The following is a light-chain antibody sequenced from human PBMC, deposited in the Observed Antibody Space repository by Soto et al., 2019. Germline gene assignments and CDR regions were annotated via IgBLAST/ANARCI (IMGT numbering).Light chain of an antibody. V-gene: IGLV2-14*01. Sequence: QSALTQPASVSGSPGQSITISCTGTSSDVGGYNYVSWYQQHPGKAPKLMIYDVSNRPSGVSNRFSGSKSGNTASLTISGLQAEDEADYYCSPYTGSGPLVFGTGTKLTVL. CDR3: SPYTGSGPLV. CDR1: SSDVGGYNY. J-gene: IGLJ1*01. CDR2: DVS.